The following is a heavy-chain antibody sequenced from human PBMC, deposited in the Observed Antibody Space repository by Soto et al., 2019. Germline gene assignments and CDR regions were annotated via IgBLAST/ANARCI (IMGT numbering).Heavy chain of an antibody. Sequence: GGSLRLSCTASGFTFGDYAMSWFRQAPGKGLEWVGFIRSKAYGGTTEYAASVKGRFTISRDDSKSIAYLQMNSLKTEDTAVYYCTREERGILWLQDYFDYWGQGTLVTVSS. CDR2: IRSKAYGGTT. J-gene: IGHJ4*02. CDR3: TREERGILWLQDYFDY. CDR1: GFTFGDYA. D-gene: IGHD5-18*01. V-gene: IGHV3-49*03.